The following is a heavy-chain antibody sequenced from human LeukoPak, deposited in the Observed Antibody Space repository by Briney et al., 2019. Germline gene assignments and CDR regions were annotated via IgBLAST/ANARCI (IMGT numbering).Heavy chain of an antibody. CDR3: SKSYRSSGYYYEGLDY. J-gene: IGHJ4*02. CDR2: ISFDGSNK. D-gene: IGHD3-22*01. CDR1: GFTFSRYG. Sequence: PGRSLRLSCAASGFTFSRYGMHWVRQAPPKGLGWVAVISFDGSNKYYADSVKDRFTITRDNSKNTLYLQMNSLTAEDTALYFCSKSYRSSGYYYEGLDYWGQGTLVTVSS. V-gene: IGHV3-30*18.